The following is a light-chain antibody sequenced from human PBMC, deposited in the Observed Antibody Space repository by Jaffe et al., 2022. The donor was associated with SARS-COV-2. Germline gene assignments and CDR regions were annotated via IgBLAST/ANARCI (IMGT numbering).Light chain of an antibody. CDR2: GAS. V-gene: IGKV3-20*01. J-gene: IGKJ4*01. CDR1: QSVSSNY. CDR3: QQYGTSPSLA. Sequence: EIVLTQSPGTLSLSPGERATLTCRASQSVSSNYLAWYQQKPGQAPRLLIYGASSRATAIPDRFSGSGSGTDFTLTISRLEPEDFAMYYCQQYGTSPSLAFGGGTKVEIK.